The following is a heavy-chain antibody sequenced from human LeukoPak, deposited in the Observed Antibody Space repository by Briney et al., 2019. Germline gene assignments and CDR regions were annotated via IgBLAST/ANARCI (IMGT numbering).Heavy chain of an antibody. D-gene: IGHD2-15*01. CDR3: APYCSGGSCYIQN. V-gene: IGHV4-34*01. J-gene: IGHJ4*02. CDR2: INHSGST. CDR1: GVSFSGYY. Sequence: SETLSLTCAVYGVSFSGYYWSWIRQPPGKGLEWIGEINHSGSTNYNPSLKSRVTISVDTSKNQFSLKLSSVTAADTAVYYCAPYCSGGSCYIQNWGQGTLVTVSS.